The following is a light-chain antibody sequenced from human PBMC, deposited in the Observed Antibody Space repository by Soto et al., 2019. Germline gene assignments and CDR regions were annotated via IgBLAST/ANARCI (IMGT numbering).Light chain of an antibody. J-gene: IGLJ1*01. Sequence: QSALTQPASVSGSPGQSISISCTGATSDIGNYNYFSWYQQHPGKAPKLIIYQVSNRPSGVPNRFSGSKSGNTASLTISGLQADDEADYYCSTYTGSKTPYVFGTGTKVTVL. CDR1: TSDIGNYNY. CDR3: STYTGSKTPYV. CDR2: QVS. V-gene: IGLV2-14*01.